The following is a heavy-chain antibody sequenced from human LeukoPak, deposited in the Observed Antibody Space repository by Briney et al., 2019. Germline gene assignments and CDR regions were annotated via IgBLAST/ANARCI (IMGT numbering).Heavy chain of an antibody. CDR1: GFTFSSYA. Sequence: SGGSLRLSCAASGFTFSSYAMSWVRQAPGGGLEWVSAISGSGDTTYHADSAKGWFTISRDNSENRLSLQMDSLRAEDTAVYFCAKDTTAWWYHRAYMDVWGKGTTVTVSS. CDR3: AKDTTAWWYHRAYMDV. V-gene: IGHV3-23*01. J-gene: IGHJ6*03. D-gene: IGHD2-15*01. CDR2: ISGSGDTT.